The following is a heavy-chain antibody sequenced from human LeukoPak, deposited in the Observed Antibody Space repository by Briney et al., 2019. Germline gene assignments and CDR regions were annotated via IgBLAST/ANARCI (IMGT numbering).Heavy chain of an antibody. J-gene: IGHJ4*02. V-gene: IGHV4-59*08. CDR2: IFYSGTT. CDR3: ARNGSGRSPLGY. D-gene: IGHD3-10*01. Sequence: PSETLSLTCTVSGGSISSYYWSWIRQPPGKGLEWIGYIFYSGTTNYNPSLKSRVTISVDTSKNQFSLNLSSVTAADTAVYYCARNGSGRSPLGYWGQGTLVTVSP. CDR1: GGSISSYY.